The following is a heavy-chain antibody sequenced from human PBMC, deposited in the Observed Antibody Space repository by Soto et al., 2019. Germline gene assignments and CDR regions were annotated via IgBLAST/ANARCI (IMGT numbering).Heavy chain of an antibody. Sequence: EVQLLESGGGLVQPGGSLRLSCAASGFTFSSYAMSWVRQAPGKGLEWISAVSGSGGSTYYADSVKGRFTIYRDNSKDTLYLQMNNLRAEDTAVYYCAKPPDYNWNDYWGQGTLVTVSS. CDR3: AKPPDYNWNDY. CDR2: VSGSGGST. CDR1: GFTFSSYA. D-gene: IGHD1-20*01. J-gene: IGHJ4*02. V-gene: IGHV3-23*01.